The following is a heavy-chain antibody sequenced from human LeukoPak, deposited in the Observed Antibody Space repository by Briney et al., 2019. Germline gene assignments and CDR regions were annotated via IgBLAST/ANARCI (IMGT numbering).Heavy chain of an antibody. Sequence: EGSLRLSCAASGFTFSSSAMSWVRQVPGKGLEWVSGISASGGSTSYADSVRGRFTISRDNSKNTLYVQMNSLRDEDTAVYYCAKQLGYCSDGSCYFPYWGQGTLVTVSS. V-gene: IGHV3-23*01. CDR3: AKQLGYCSDGSCYFPY. D-gene: IGHD2-15*01. CDR1: GFTFSSSA. CDR2: ISASGGST. J-gene: IGHJ4*02.